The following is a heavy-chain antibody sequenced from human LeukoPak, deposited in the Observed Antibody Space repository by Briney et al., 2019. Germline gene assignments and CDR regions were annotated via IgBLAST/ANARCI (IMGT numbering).Heavy chain of an antibody. V-gene: IGHV4-30-4*01. CDR2: IYFSGST. CDR3: ARVGVTGAQIGGAFYI. J-gene: IGHJ3*02. CDR1: GGSFSSGDYY. D-gene: IGHD2-15*01. Sequence: SQTLSLTCTVSGGSFSSGDYYWSWLRQPPGKGLEWFGDIYFSGSTYYNPSLESRLTISVDTSKSQFSLKLSSVTAADTAMYYCARVGVTGAQIGGAFYIWGQGKMVTVSS.